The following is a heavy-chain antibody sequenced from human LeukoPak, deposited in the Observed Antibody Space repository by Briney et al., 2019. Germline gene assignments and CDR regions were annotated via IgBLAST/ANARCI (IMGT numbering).Heavy chain of an antibody. V-gene: IGHV3-48*03. CDR1: GFTFSSYE. J-gene: IGHJ6*03. CDR3: ARVGYYYDSSGYYYVTPYYYYYMDV. CDR2: ISSSGSTI. D-gene: IGHD3-22*01. Sequence: PGGSLRLSCAASGFTFSSYEMNWVRQAPGKGLEWVSYISSSGSTIYYADSVKGRFTISRDNAKNSLYLQMNSLRVEDTAVYYCARVGYYYDSSGYYYVTPYYYYYMDVWGKGTTVTISS.